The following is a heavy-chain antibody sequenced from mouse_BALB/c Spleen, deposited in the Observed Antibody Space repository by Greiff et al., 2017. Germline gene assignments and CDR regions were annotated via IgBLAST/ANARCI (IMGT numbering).Heavy chain of an antibody. V-gene: IGHV2-9*02. CDR1: GFSLTSYG. CDR2: IWAGGST. Sequence: VQLQQSGPGLVAPSQSLSITCTVSGFSLTSYGVHWVRQPPGKGLEWLGVIWAGGSTNYNSALMSRLSISKDNSKSQVFLKMNSLQTDDTAMYYCAREQLGMIRGFAYWGQGTLVTVSA. CDR3: AREQLGMIRGFAY. D-gene: IGHD3-1*01. J-gene: IGHJ3*01.